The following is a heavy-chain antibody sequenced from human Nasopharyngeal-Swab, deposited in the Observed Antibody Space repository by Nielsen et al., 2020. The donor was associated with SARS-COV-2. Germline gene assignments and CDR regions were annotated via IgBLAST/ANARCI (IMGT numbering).Heavy chain of an antibody. V-gene: IGHV3-7*01. CDR2: IKQDGSEK. D-gene: IGHD5-12*01. CDR1: GFTFSSYY. J-gene: IGHJ4*02. Sequence: GGSLRLSCAASGFTFSSYYMSWVRQAPGKGLEWVANIKQDGSEKYYVDSVKGRFTISRDNAKNSLYLQMNSLRAEDTAVYYCARDLGNIVATIGFDYWAQGTQVTVSS. CDR3: ARDLGNIVATIGFDY.